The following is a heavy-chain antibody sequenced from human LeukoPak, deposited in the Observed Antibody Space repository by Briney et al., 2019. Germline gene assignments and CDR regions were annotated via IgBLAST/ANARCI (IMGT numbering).Heavy chain of an antibody. V-gene: IGHV3-21*01. D-gene: IGHD1-1*01. Sequence: GGSLRLSCAASGFTFSSYSMNWVRQAPGKGLEWVSSISSSSSYINYADLVRGRFTISRDNAKNSLFLQMDSLRGEDTAVYYCARCTTGKTFGSLREIKKSREIDFWGQGTLVTVSS. CDR2: ISSSSSYI. CDR1: GFTFSSYS. J-gene: IGHJ4*02. CDR3: ARCTTGKTFGSLREIKKSREIDF.